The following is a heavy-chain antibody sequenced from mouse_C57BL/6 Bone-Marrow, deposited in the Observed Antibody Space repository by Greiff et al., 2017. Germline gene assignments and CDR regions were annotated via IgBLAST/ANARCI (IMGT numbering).Heavy chain of an antibody. D-gene: IGHD2-5*01. CDR1: GYTFTDYE. CDR2: IDPETGGT. Sequence: QVQLQQSGAELVRPGASVTLSCKASGYTFTDYEMHWVKQTPVHGLEWIGAIDPETGGTAYNQKFKGKAILTAVKSSSTAYMELRSLTSEDSAVYYCTSEGSNYPFAYWGQGTLVTVSA. CDR3: TSEGSNYPFAY. J-gene: IGHJ3*01. V-gene: IGHV1-15*01.